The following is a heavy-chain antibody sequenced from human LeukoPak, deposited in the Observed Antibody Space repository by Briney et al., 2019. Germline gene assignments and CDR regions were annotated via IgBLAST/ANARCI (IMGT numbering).Heavy chain of an antibody. D-gene: IGHD2-21*02. CDR3: ARDGSLPDY. Sequence: GGSLRLSCAASGFTFSSYWMHWVRQAPGKGLVWVSRINGDGSGAFYAYSVEGRFTITSDNNKKTLHQLMNLLTADDAAVYYCARDGSLPDYWGQGTLVSVCS. CDR2: INGDGSGA. V-gene: IGHV3-74*01. CDR1: GFTFSSYW. J-gene: IGHJ4*02.